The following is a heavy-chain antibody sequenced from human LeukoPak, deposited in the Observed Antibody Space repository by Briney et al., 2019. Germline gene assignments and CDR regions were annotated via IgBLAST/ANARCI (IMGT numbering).Heavy chain of an antibody. CDR2: ISGSGGST. D-gene: IGHD3-22*01. CDR3: AKEVLRYYYDSSGYYSGY. J-gene: IGHJ4*02. CDR1: GFTFSSYA. Sequence: GGSLRLSCAAPGFTFSSYAMSWVRQAPGKGLEWVSAISGSGGSTYYADSVKGRFTISRDNSKNTLYLQMNSLRAEDTAVYYCAKEVLRYYYDSSGYYSGYWGQGTLVTVSS. V-gene: IGHV3-23*01.